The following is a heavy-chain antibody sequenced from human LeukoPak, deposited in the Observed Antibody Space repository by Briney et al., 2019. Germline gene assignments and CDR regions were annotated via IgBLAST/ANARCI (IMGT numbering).Heavy chain of an antibody. D-gene: IGHD2-15*01. V-gene: IGHV4-59*08. J-gene: IGHJ4*02. CDR2: IYYSGST. CDR3: ARHCPSGSCYS. CDR1: GGSISSYY. Sequence: SETLSLTCTVSGGSISSYYWRWIRQPPGKGLEWIGYIYYSGSTNYNPSLKSRVTISVDTSKTQFSLKLSSLTAADTAVYYCARHCPSGSCYSWGQGTLVTVSS.